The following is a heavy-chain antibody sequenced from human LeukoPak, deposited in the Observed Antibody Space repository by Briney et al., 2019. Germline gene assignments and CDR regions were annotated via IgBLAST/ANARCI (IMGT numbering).Heavy chain of an antibody. CDR3: AKDKRLVVTGVRVGATASPSYCFDY. CDR1: GFTFSSYG. Sequence: GGSLRLSCAASGFTFSSYGMHWVRQAPGKGLEWVAVISYDGSNKYYADSVKGRFTISRDNSKNTLYLQMNSLGAEDTAVYYCAKDKRLVVTGVRVGATASPSYCFDYWGQGTLVTVSS. CDR2: ISYDGSNK. D-gene: IGHD1-26*01. J-gene: IGHJ4*02. V-gene: IGHV3-30*18.